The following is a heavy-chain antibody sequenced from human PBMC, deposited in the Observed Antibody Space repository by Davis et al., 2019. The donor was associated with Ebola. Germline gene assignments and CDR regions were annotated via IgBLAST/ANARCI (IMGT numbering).Heavy chain of an antibody. CDR2: IRSKANNYAT. D-gene: IGHD4-17*01. CDR1: GFTFSGHA. J-gene: IGHJ4*02. Sequence: GESLKISCAASGFTFSGHAMHWVRQASGKGLEWVGRIRSKANNYATAYAASVKGRFTISRDDAKNTAYLKMNSLKTEDTAVYYCTRADYGDYGVFDYWGQGTLVTVSS. CDR3: TRADYGDYGVFDY. V-gene: IGHV3-73*01.